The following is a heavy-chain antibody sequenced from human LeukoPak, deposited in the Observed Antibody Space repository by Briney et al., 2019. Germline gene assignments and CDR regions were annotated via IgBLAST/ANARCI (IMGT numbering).Heavy chain of an antibody. CDR1: GFTFSHFG. Sequence: GGSLRLSCPASGFTFSHFGMHWVRQAPGKGLEWVTAISYDGIDKYYADSVKGRFSISRDNSRNRVYLQMSSLRPEDTAVYYCARPNDYGDYRYLDLWGRGTLVTVFS. V-gene: IGHV3-30*13. D-gene: IGHD4-17*01. CDR2: ISYDGIDK. CDR3: ARPNDYGDYRYLDL. J-gene: IGHJ2*01.